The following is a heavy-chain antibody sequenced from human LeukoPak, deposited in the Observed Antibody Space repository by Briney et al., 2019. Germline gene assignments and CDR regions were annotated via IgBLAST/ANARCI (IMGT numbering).Heavy chain of an antibody. CDR3: ARQGTLPFDY. J-gene: IGHJ4*02. Sequence: GGSLRLSCAASGFTFSSYSMNWVRDAPGKGLECVSSISSSSSHIYYADSVKGRFTISRDNAKNSLYLQMNSLRAEDTAVYYCARQGTLPFDYWGQGTLVTVSS. V-gene: IGHV3-21*01. CDR1: GFTFSSYS. CDR2: ISSSSSHI.